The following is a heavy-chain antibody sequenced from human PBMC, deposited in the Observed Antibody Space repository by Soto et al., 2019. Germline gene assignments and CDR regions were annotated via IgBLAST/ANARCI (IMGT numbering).Heavy chain of an antibody. V-gene: IGHV3-30-3*01. CDR2: ISYDGSNK. CDR1: GFTFSSYA. D-gene: IGHD3-22*01. J-gene: IGHJ6*02. CDR3: AKRGYDSSGYHYYYYYGMDV. Sequence: PGGSLRLSCAASGFTFSSYAMHWVRQTPGKGLEWVAVISYDGSNKYYADSVKGRFTISRDNSKNTLYLQMNSLRAEDTAVYYCAKRGYDSSGYHYYYYYGMDVWGQGTTVTVSS.